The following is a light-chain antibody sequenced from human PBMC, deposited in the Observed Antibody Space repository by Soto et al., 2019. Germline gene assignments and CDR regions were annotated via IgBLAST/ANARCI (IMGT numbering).Light chain of an antibody. CDR2: GAS. V-gene: IGKV3-15*01. J-gene: IGKJ3*01. Sequence: EIVLTQSPATLSLSPGERATLSCRASQSVSSYLAWYQQKPGQAPRLLIYGASARATGIPDRFSGSGSGTEFTLTISSLQSEDFAVYYCQQYNNWPTTFGPGTKVDI. CDR3: QQYNNWPTT. CDR1: QSVSSY.